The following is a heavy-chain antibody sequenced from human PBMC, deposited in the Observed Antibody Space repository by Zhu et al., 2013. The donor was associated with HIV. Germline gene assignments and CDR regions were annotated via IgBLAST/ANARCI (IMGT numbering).Heavy chain of an antibody. CDR3: ARGPTNSYGYVDNWFDP. D-gene: IGHD5-18*01. J-gene: IGHJ5*02. CDR2: INPNSGGT. Sequence: QVQLVQSGAEVKKPGASVKVSCKASGYTFTGYYMHWVRQAPGQGLEWMGWINPNSGGTNYAQKFQGWVTMTRDTSISTAYMELSRLRSDDTAVYYCARGPTNSYGYVDNWFDPGAREPWSPSPQ. CDR1: GYTFTGYY. V-gene: IGHV1-2*04.